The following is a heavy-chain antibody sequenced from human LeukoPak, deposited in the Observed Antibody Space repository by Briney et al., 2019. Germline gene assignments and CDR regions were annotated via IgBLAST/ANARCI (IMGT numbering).Heavy chain of an antibody. J-gene: IGHJ5*02. V-gene: IGHV4-4*02. D-gene: IGHD1-26*01. Sequence: SETLSLTCAGSGGSISSSNWWSWVRQPPGEGLEWIGEIYHSGSTNYNPSLKSRVTISVDKSKNQFSLKLSSVTAADTAVYYCARDLPVGATGWFDPWGQGTLVTVSS. CDR3: ARDLPVGATGWFDP. CDR1: GGSISSSNW. CDR2: IYHSGST.